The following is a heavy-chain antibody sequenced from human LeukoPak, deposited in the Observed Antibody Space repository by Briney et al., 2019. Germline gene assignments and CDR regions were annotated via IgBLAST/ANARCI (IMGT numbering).Heavy chain of an antibody. Sequence: PGGSLRLSCAASGFTFSSYDMSWVRQAPGKGPEWVSGINKSGGGTYYADSVKGRFTMSRDNSKNTLFLQMNSLRAEDTAVYYCAKVTWSSSGSDYWGRGTLVTVSS. J-gene: IGHJ4*02. CDR1: GFTFSSYD. CDR2: INKSGGGT. V-gene: IGHV3-23*01. D-gene: IGHD6-19*01. CDR3: AKVTWSSSGSDY.